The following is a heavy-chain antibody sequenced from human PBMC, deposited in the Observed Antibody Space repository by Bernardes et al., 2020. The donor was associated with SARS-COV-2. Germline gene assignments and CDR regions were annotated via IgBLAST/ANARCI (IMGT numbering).Heavy chain of an antibody. V-gene: IGHV4-34*01. CDR2: INHSGST. J-gene: IGHJ4*02. D-gene: IGHD5-18*01. CDR1: GGSFSGYY. Sequence: CESLCLTCAVSGGSFSGYYWSWIRQPPGKGLEWIWEINHSGSTNYNPSLKSRVTISVDTPKNQFSLQLSTLTAADTAVYYCARGGYSYGTPYWGQGPLVTVSS. CDR3: ARGGYSYGTPY.